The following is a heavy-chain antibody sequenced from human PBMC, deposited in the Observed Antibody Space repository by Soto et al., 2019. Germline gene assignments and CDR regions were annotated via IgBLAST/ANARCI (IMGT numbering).Heavy chain of an antibody. V-gene: IGHV4-39*01. CDR2: IYYSGST. D-gene: IGHD3-3*01. Sequence: SETLSLTCTVSGGSISSSSYYWGWIRQPPGKGLEWIGSIYYSGSTYYNPSLKSRVTISVDTSKNQFSLKLSSVTAADTAVYYCGAHPITSITSNYDFWSGYWRYYYMDVWGKGTTVTVSS. J-gene: IGHJ6*03. CDR1: GGSISSSSYY. CDR3: GAHPITSITSNYDFWSGYWRYYYMDV.